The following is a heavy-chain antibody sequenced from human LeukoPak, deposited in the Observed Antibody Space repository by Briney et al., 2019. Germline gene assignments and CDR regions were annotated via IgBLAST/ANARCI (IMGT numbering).Heavy chain of an antibody. CDR1: GVSISSYY. J-gene: IGHJ5*02. V-gene: IGHV4-4*07. CDR3: ARDIYCSSTSCDNWFDP. CDR2: IHTSGST. D-gene: IGHD2-2*01. Sequence: SETLSLTCTVSGVSISSYYWSWIRQPAGKGLEWIGRIHTSGSTNYNPSLKSRVTISVDTSKNQFSLKLSSVTAADTAVYYCARDIYCSSTSCDNWFDPWGQGTLVTVSS.